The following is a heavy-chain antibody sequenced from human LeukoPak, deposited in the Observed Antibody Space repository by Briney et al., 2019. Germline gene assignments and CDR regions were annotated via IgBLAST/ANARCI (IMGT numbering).Heavy chain of an antibody. D-gene: IGHD3-22*01. V-gene: IGHV3-21*01. CDR2: ISSSSSYI. J-gene: IGHJ4*02. CDR3: ARARYYYESSGYYPIGY. Sequence: GSLRLSCAASGFTFSTYWMNWVRQAPGKGLEWVSSISSSSSYIYYADSVKGRFTISRDNAKNSLYLQMNSLRAEDTAVYYCARARYYYESSGYYPIGYWGQGTLVTVSS. CDR1: GFTFSTYW.